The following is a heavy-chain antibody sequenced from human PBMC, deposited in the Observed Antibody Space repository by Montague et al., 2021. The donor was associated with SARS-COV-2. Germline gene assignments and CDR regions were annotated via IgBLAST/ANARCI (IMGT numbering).Heavy chain of an antibody. J-gene: IGHJ3*01. V-gene: IGHV3-30-3*01. CDR1: GLIFSNFA. CDR2: ISYDGIDK. Sequence: FLSLSCAASGLIFSNFAFHWVRQAPGKGLEWVAVISYDGIDKYYADPVKGRFTISRDNSKNTLYLRMNSLTPEGTAIYYCARDRVSADHGDAFDLWGHGTLVTVSS. CDR3: ARDRVSADHGDAFDL.